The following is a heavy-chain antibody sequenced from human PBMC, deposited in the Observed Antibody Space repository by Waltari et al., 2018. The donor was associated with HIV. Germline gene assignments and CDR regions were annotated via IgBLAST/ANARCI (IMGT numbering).Heavy chain of an antibody. CDR3: AKSIVGGSGGTDS. D-gene: IGHD1-26*01. Sequence: QVQLVQSGAEAKKPGASVKVSCRASGYSFAGYYMHWVRQAPGQGLEWMVWINPKIVDTNYAHTFQGRVTMTRYTSSTTAYMALSRLTSDDTAIYYCAKSIVGGSGGTDSWGQGALVTVSS. V-gene: IGHV1-2*07. J-gene: IGHJ4*02. CDR2: INPKIVDT. CDR1: GYSFAGYY.